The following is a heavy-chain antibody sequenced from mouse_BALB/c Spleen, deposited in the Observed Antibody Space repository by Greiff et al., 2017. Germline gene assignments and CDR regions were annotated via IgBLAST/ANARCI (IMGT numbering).Heavy chain of an antibody. V-gene: IGHV5-17*02. CDR2: ISSGSSTI. D-gene: IGHD2-2*01. CDR1: GFTFSSFG. J-gene: IGHJ2*01. Sequence: EVKLVESGGGLVQPGGSRKLSCAASGFTFSSFGMHWVRQAPEKGLEWVAYISSGSSTIYYADTVKGRFTISRDNPKNTLFLQMTSLRSEDTAMYYCARSRGYDCFDYWGQGTTLTVSS. CDR3: ARSRGYDCFDY.